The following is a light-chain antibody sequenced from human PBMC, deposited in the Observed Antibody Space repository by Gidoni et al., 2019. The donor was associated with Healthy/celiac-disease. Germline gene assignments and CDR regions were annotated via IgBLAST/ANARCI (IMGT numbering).Light chain of an antibody. CDR3: SSYTSSSTLVV. CDR2: DVS. V-gene: IGLV2-14*03. Sequence: QTALTRTASVSGAPGQSLTISCTGTSRDVGGDHYVSWYQQQPGKAPKLMIYDVSNRPSGVSNRFSGSKSGNTASLTISWLQAEDEADYYCSSYTSSSTLVVFGGGTKLTVL. CDR1: SRDVGGDHY. J-gene: IGLJ2*01.